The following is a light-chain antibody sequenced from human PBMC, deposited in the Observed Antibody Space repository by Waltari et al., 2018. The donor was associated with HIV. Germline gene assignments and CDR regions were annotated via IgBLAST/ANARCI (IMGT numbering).Light chain of an antibody. CDR2: DVN. J-gene: IGLJ2*01. Sequence: QSALTQPRAVSGSPGQPVTIACTGHRPDVGGSAQVHSYQQHPGKAPKVRIDDVNKRPSGFPDRFSGAKSGNTASLTISGLQADDEADYYCCSYAGSSTTIFGGGTKLTVL. V-gene: IGLV2-11*01. CDR3: CSYAGSSTTI. CDR1: RPDVGGSAQ.